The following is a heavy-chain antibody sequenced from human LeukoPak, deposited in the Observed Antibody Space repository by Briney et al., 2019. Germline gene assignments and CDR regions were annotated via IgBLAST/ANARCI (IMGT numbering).Heavy chain of an antibody. D-gene: IGHD5-24*01. CDR1: GYSVSSDNY. V-gene: IGHV4-38-2*02. CDR2: INHSGRV. CDR3: ARRRRWLQLEEY. J-gene: IGHJ4*02. Sequence: SETLSLTCTVSGYSVSSDNYWGWIRQPPGKGLEWIASINHSGRVYNNPSLKSRVTISVDTSKNQFSLKLSSVTAADTAVYYCARRRRWLQLEEYWGQGTLVTVSS.